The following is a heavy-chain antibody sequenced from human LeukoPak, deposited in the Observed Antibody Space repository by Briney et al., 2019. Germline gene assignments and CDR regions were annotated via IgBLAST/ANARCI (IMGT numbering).Heavy chain of an antibody. D-gene: IGHD6-19*01. CDR3: ARAHQGDSSGWYENYYYYGMDV. CDR2: ISYDGSNK. Sequence: GGSLRLSCAASGFTCSSYAMHWVRQAPGKGLDWVAVISYDGSNKYYADPVKGRFTISRDDSKNTLYLQMNSLRAEDTAVYYCARAHQGDSSGWYENYYYYGMDVWGQGTTVTVSS. J-gene: IGHJ6*02. V-gene: IGHV3-30-3*01. CDR1: GFTCSSYA.